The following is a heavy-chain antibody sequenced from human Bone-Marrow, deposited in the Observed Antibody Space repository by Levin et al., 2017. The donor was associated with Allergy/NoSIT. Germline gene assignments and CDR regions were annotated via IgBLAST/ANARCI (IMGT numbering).Heavy chain of an antibody. CDR2: HYYSGSA. J-gene: IGHJ3*02. V-gene: IGHV4-39*01. CDR3: ASPRENSRDCYVPPDSDIWSGYDLPLCAFDI. Sequence: PSETLSLTCTVSGASISSTTYFWGWIRQPPGKGLEWLASHYYSGSAYYHLSLGNRATMSLDTSKNQFSLKLTSVTAADTAVYYGASPRENSRDCYVPPDSDIWSGYDLPLCAFDIWGQGTTVTVSS. D-gene: IGHD3-9*01. CDR1: GASISSTTYF.